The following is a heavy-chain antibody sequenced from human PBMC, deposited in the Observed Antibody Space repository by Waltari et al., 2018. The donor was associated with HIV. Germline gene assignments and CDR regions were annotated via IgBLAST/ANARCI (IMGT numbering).Heavy chain of an antibody. CDR1: GFTFIPYL. CDR2: ISGSGGST. Sequence: EVQLLESGGGLVQPGRSLRLSCTASGFTFIPYLMNWFRQAPGKGLNWVSSISGSGGSTYYADSVKVRFTISRDNSKNTLYLQMNSLRAEDTAVYYCVKVGFDGPYHTYFDYWGQGTLVTVSS. V-gene: IGHV3-23*01. D-gene: IGHD3-9*01. J-gene: IGHJ4*02. CDR3: VKVGFDGPYHTYFDY.